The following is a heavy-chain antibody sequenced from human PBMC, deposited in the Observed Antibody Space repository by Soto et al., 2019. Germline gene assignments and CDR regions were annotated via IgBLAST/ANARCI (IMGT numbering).Heavy chain of an antibody. CDR2: IIPISGAA. CDR1: GGTFSNYV. CDR3: ARDMTRTVVPYFDF. Sequence: QVQLVQSGAEVKKPGSSGKVSCKASGGTFSNYVVNWVRQAPGQGLEWMGRIIPISGAANYAQKFQGRGTITADKSTRTSYMELSSLRSEDTAVYYCARDMTRTVVPYFDFWGQGTLVTVSS. J-gene: IGHJ4*02. D-gene: IGHD1-7*01. V-gene: IGHV1-69*06.